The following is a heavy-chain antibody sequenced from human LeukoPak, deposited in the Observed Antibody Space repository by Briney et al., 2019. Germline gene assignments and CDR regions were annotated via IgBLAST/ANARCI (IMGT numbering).Heavy chain of an antibody. CDR3: AELGITMIGGV. D-gene: IGHD3-10*02. V-gene: IGHV3-53*01. J-gene: IGHJ6*04. CDR2: IYRGDGT. Sequence: GGSLRLSCAASGFNFKNNYMSWVRQAPGKGLEWVSIIYRGDGTYYADSVKGRFTISRDSSKNTLYLQMNSLRAEDTAVYYCAELGITMIGGVWGKGTTVTVSS. CDR1: GFNFKNNY.